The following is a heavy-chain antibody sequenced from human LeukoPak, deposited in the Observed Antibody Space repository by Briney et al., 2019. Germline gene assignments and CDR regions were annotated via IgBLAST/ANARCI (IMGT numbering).Heavy chain of an antibody. Sequence: SETLSLTCTVSGGSVSSGSYYWSWIRQPPGKGLEWIGYIYYSGSTNYNPSLKCRVTISVDTSKNQFSLKLSSVTAADTAVYYCARGGVVVAATPFDYWGQGTLVTVSS. V-gene: IGHV4-61*01. CDR2: IYYSGST. J-gene: IGHJ4*02. CDR1: GGSVSSGSYY. CDR3: ARGGVVVAATPFDY. D-gene: IGHD2-15*01.